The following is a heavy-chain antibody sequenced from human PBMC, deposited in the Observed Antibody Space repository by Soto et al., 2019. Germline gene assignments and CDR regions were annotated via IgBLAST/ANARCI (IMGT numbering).Heavy chain of an antibody. CDR1: GASVSSANW. J-gene: IGHJ4*02. Sequence: QVQLQESGPGLLKPSGTLFLTCAVSGASVSSANWWSWVRQPPGKGLEWIGEMHPSGNTNYNPSPKSRVSVSVDKSKNQLTLHLNSLTAADTAVYFCARHGDYFFDFWGQGTLVTVSS. CDR3: ARHGDYFFDF. V-gene: IGHV4-4*02. D-gene: IGHD2-21*01. CDR2: MHPSGNT.